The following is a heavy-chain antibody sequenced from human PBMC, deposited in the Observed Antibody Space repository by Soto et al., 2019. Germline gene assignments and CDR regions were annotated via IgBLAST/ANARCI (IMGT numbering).Heavy chain of an antibody. V-gene: IGHV3-23*01. Sequence: EVQLLESGGGLVQPGGSLRLSCAASGFTFSSYAMSWVRQAPGKGLEWVSAISGSGGSTYYADSVKGRFTISRDNSKNTLDLQMNSLRAEDTAVYYCAKDREKRRRITGWFDPWGQGTLVTVSS. CDR1: GFTFSSYA. D-gene: IGHD7-27*01. CDR3: AKDREKRRRITGWFDP. J-gene: IGHJ5*02. CDR2: ISGSGGST.